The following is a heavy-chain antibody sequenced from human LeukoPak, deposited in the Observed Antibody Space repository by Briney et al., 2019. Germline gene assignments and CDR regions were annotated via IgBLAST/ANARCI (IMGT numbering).Heavy chain of an antibody. J-gene: IGHJ4*02. CDR2: IYYSGST. V-gene: IGHV4-30-4*01. CDR1: GGSVSSESYY. Sequence: SETLSLTCTVSGGSVSSESYYWSWIRQHPGEGLVWIGYIYYSGSTYYNPSLKSRVTISVDTSKNQFSLKLSSVTAADTAVYYCAREYDSSGYYSFDYWGQGTLVTVSS. CDR3: AREYDSSGYYSFDY. D-gene: IGHD3-22*01.